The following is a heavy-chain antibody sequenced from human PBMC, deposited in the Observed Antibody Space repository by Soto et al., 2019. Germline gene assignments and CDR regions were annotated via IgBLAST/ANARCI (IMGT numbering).Heavy chain of an antibody. CDR3: ARVTPGNNLYYFSGLDF. Sequence: QVHLVESGGGVVQPGKSLRLSCVASGFTFDTYGIHWVRQAPGKGLQWVALISYEGSNTYYADSVRGQFTISRDNSKNALYLQMNTLRPEDTGVYYCARVTPGNNLYYFSGLDFWGQGTSVTVSS. J-gene: IGHJ6*02. D-gene: IGHD1-1*01. CDR1: GFTFDTYG. V-gene: IGHV3-30-3*01. CDR2: ISYEGSNT.